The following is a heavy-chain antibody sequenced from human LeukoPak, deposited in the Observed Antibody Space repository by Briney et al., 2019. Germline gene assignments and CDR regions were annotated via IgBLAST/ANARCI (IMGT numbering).Heavy chain of an antibody. CDR3: AREYPVEMATLGHQEYFQH. Sequence: PSETLSLTCTVSGGSISSYYWSWIRQPPGKGLEWIGCIYYSGSTNYNPSFKSRVTISVDTSKNQFSLKLSSVTAADTAVYYCAREYPVEMATLGHQEYFQHWGQGTLVTVSS. V-gene: IGHV4-59*01. CDR1: GGSISSYY. D-gene: IGHD5-24*01. J-gene: IGHJ1*01. CDR2: IYYSGST.